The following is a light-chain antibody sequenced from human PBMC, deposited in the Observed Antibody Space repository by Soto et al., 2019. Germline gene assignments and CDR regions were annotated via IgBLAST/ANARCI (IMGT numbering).Light chain of an antibody. Sequence: QSVLTQPPSVSGAPGQRVTISCTGSSSNIGAGYDVHWYQQLPGTAPKLLIYGNSNRPSGVPDRFSGSKSGTSASLAITGLQAEDEADYYCQSYAGSLSGSRVFRTGTKVPVL. J-gene: IGLJ1*01. V-gene: IGLV1-40*01. CDR1: SSNIGAGYD. CDR3: QSYAGSLSGSRV. CDR2: GNS.